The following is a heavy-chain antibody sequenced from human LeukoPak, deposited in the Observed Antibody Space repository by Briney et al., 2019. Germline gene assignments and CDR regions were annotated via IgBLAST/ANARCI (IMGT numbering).Heavy chain of an antibody. V-gene: IGHV1-46*01. CDR2: INPSGGST. CDR3: AKEAEVGTTPGDY. Sequence: ASVKVSCKASGYTFTSYYMHWVRQAPGQGLEWMGIINPSGGSTSYAQKFQGRVTMTRDTSTSTVYMELNSLRAEDTAVYYCAKEAEVGTTPGDYWGQGTLVTVSS. J-gene: IGHJ4*02. CDR1: GYTFTSYY. D-gene: IGHD2/OR15-2a*01.